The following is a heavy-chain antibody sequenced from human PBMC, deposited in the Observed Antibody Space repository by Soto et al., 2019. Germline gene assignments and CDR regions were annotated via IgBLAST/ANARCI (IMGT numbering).Heavy chain of an antibody. CDR3: ARYFGGSGRYIFDH. J-gene: IGHJ4*02. V-gene: IGHV3-7*03. CDR2: INQDGSGT. CDR1: EFTFISSF. Sequence: HPWGSLRLSCIASEFTFISSFMGWGRQAPGKGLEGGANINQDGSGTYYVDSVKGRFTISRDNSKNSLYLQMNSLRAEDTAVYYCARYFGGSGRYIFDHWGQGTLVTVS. D-gene: IGHD6-19*01.